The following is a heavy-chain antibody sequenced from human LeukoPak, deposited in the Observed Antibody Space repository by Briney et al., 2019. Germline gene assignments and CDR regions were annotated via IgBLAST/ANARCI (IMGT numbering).Heavy chain of an antibody. J-gene: IGHJ6*02. V-gene: IGHV5-51*01. CDR2: IYPGDSDT. CDR3: ARQNQAGYYYYGLDV. Sequence: GQSLQISCKGSGYSFSSYWIGWVRQMPGKGLEWMGIIYPGDSDTRYSPSFEGQVTISADKSISTAYLQWSSLKASDTAIYYCARQNQAGYYYYGLDVWGQGTTVTVSS. CDR1: GYSFSSYW.